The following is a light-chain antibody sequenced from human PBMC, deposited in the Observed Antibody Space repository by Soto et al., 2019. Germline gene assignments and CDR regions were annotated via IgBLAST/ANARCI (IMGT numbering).Light chain of an antibody. Sequence: QSALTQPASVSGSPGQSITISCTGTSSDDGGYNYVSWYQQHPVKAHKIMIYDDTNRPSGDTDRFSCSKYGNTASLTISGLQAEDEADYYCSSYTSSSTPYVFGTGT. CDR2: DDT. CDR1: SSDDGGYNY. CDR3: SSYTSSSTPYV. J-gene: IGLJ1*01. V-gene: IGLV2-14*01.